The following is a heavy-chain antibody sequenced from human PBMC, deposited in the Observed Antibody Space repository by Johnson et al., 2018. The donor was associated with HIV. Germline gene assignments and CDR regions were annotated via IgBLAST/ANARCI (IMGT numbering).Heavy chain of an antibody. V-gene: IGHV3-30-3*01. D-gene: IGHD5-12*01. CDR1: GFTFSSYA. CDR2: ISYDGSNK. CDR3: AKEKDSGYVCRAFDI. J-gene: IGHJ3*02. Sequence: VQLVESGGGVVQPGRSLRLSCAASGFTFSSYAMHWVRQAPGKGLEWVAVISYDGSNKYYADSVKGRFTISRDNSKNTVYLEMNSLRAEDTAIYHCAKEKDSGYVCRAFDIWGQGTMVTVSS.